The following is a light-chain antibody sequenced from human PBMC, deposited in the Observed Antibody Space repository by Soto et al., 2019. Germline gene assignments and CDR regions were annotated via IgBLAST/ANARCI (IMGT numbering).Light chain of an antibody. Sequence: QSVLTQPPSVSGAPGQRVTISCTGSSSNIGAGYDVYWYQQLPGTAPKLLIYGNSNRPSGVPDRFSGSKSGNSASLAITGGHDEDDDDDYYQCYYSSLCGAIFGGGTKLTVL. CDR1: SSNIGAGYD. V-gene: IGLV1-40*01. CDR3: QCYYSSLCGAI. J-gene: IGLJ2*01. CDR2: GNS.